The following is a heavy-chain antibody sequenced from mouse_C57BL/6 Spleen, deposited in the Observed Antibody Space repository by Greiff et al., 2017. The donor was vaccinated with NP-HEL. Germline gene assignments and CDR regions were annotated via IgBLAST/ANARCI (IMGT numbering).Heavy chain of an antibody. Sequence: QVQLQQSGAELVRPGTSVKVSCKASGYAFTNYLIEWVKQRPGQGLEWIGVINPGSGGTNYNEKFKGKATLTADKSSSTAYMQLSSLTSEDSAVYFCAREGITTEDWFAYWGQGTLVTVSA. CDR1: GYAFTNYL. CDR3: AREGITTEDWFAY. D-gene: IGHD1-1*01. J-gene: IGHJ3*01. CDR2: INPGSGGT. V-gene: IGHV1-54*01.